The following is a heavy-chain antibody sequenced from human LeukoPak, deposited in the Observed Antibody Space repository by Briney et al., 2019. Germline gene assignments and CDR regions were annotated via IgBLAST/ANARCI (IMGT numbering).Heavy chain of an antibody. CDR2: IYRSGST. CDR3: ARDSGHDAFDI. CDR1: GFTVSTNY. V-gene: IGHV3-53*01. J-gene: IGHJ3*02. Sequence: SGGSLRLSCAASGFTVSTNYVSWVRQAPGKGLEWVSVIYRSGSTYYADSVKGRFTISRDNSKNTLYLQMSRLRAEDTAVYYCARDSGHDAFDIWGQGTMVTVSS.